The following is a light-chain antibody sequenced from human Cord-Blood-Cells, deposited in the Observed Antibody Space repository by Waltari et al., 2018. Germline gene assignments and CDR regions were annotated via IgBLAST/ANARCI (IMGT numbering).Light chain of an antibody. CDR1: QSISSN. V-gene: IGKV3-15*01. Sequence: EIVMTQSPATLSVSPGERATLSCRASQSISSNLAWYQQKPGQAPRLLIYGASTRATGIPARFSGSGSGTEFTLTISSLQSEDFAVYYCQQYNNWPQGPRTFGQGTKLEIK. CDR3: QQYNNWPQGPRT. J-gene: IGKJ2*01. CDR2: GAS.